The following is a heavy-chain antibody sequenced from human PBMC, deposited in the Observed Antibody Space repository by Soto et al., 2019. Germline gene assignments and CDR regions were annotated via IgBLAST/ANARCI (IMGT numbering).Heavy chain of an antibody. CDR3: ASDTLGAGFDY. CDR2: ISGDGRTT. CDR1: GLTFSIYW. Sequence: GGSLRLSCVGSGLTFSIYWMHWVRQAPGMGPVWLSHISGDGRTTNYADSVRGRFTISRDNARSTLYLHMNSLRAEDTAVYFCASDTLGAGFDYRGQGTVVTVSS. D-gene: IGHD3-3*02. V-gene: IGHV3-74*01. J-gene: IGHJ4*02.